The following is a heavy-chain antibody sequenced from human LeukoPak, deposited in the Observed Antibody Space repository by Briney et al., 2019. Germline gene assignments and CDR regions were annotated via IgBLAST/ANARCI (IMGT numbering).Heavy chain of an antibody. J-gene: IGHJ4*02. V-gene: IGHV3-9*01. CDR2: ISWNSGSI. D-gene: IGHD3-22*01. Sequence: GGSLRLSCAASGFTFGDYAMHWVRQAPGKGLEWVSGISWNSGSIGYADSVKGRFTISRDNAKNSLHLQMNSLRAEDTALYYCAKASKWLLLRGSTFDYWGQGTLVTVSS. CDR3: AKASKWLLLRGSTFDY. CDR1: GFTFGDYA.